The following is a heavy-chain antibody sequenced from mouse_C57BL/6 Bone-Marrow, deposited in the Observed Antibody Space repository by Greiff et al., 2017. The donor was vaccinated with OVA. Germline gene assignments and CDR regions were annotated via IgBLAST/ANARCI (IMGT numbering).Heavy chain of an antibody. CDR3: ARHGATVVADWYFDV. Sequence: EVNVVESGGDLVKPGGSLKLSCAASGFTFSSYGMSWVRQTPDKRLEWVATISSGGSYTYYPDSVKGRFTISRDNAKNTLYLQMSSLKSEDTAMYYCARHGATVVADWYFDVWGTGTTVTVSS. V-gene: IGHV5-6*01. CDR2: ISSGGSYT. CDR1: GFTFSSYG. J-gene: IGHJ1*03. D-gene: IGHD1-1*01.